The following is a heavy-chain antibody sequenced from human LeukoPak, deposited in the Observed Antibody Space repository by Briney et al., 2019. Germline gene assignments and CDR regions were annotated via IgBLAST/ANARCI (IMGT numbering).Heavy chain of an antibody. CDR2: IYHSGST. CDR3: TRGTYYYESTGQNWFDP. CDR1: GYSISSGYY. V-gene: IGHV4-38-2*02. D-gene: IGHD3-22*01. J-gene: IGHJ5*02. Sequence: SETLSLTCTVSGYSISSGYYWGWIRQPPGKGLEWIGSIYHSGSTYYNPSLKSRVTISVDTSKNQFSLQLGAVTAADTALYFCTRGTYYYESTGQNWFDPWGQGIMVTVSS.